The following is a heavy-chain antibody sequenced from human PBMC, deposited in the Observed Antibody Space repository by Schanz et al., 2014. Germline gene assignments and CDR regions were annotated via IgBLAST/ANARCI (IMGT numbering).Heavy chain of an antibody. CDR2: ISGSGGNT. D-gene: IGHD3-3*01. Sequence: EVQLLESGGGLVQPGGSLRLSCAASGFTFSSYAMSWVRQAPGRGLEWVSIISGSGGNTYYADSVKGRFTMSRDNAKNSVFLQMNSLRAEDTAVYYCVRDSFFAFDYWGQGTLVSVSS. V-gene: IGHV3-23*01. J-gene: IGHJ4*02. CDR3: VRDSFFAFDY. CDR1: GFTFSSYA.